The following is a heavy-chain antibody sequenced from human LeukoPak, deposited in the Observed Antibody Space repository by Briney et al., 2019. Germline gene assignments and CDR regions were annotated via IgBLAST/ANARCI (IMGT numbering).Heavy chain of an antibody. CDR3: ARHSYYRSGSYSH. V-gene: IGHV4-59*08. D-gene: IGHD3-10*01. J-gene: IGHJ4*02. Sequence: SETLSLTCTVSGGSISSYYWSWIRQPPGKGLEWIGYIYYSGSTNYNPSLKSRGTISVDTSKNQFSLKLSSVTAADTAVYYCARHSYYRSGSYSHWGQGTLVTVSS. CDR2: IYYSGST. CDR1: GGSISSYY.